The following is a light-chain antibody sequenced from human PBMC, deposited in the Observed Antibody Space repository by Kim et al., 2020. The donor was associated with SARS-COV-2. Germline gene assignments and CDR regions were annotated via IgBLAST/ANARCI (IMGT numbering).Light chain of an antibody. J-gene: IGKJ4*01. Sequence: DIQMTQSPSSLSASVGDRVTITCRASQSISRYLNWYQQKPGKAPKLLIYGAATLQSGVPSRFSGSGSGTDFTLTISSLQPEDFATYYCQQSYSSPPLTFGGGTKVDIK. CDR3: QQSYSSPPLT. V-gene: IGKV1-39*01. CDR1: QSISRY. CDR2: GAA.